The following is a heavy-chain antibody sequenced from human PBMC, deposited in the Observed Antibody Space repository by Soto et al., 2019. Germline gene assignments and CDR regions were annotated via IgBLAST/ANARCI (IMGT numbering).Heavy chain of an antibody. D-gene: IGHD6-6*01. V-gene: IGHV1-2*02. Sequence: GASVKVSCKASGYTFTGYFLHWVRQAPGQGLEGLGWINPRSGDTNYAQDFQGRVIMTRDTSISTAYLEVTRLTSDDTAIYYCAREGIAARIPSVWGQGTLVTVSS. CDR2: INPRSGDT. CDR3: AREGIAARIPSV. J-gene: IGHJ4*02. CDR1: GYTFTGYF.